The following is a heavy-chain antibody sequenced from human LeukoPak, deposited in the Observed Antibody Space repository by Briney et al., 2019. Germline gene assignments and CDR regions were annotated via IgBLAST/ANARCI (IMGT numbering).Heavy chain of an antibody. CDR1: GFTFSSYG. D-gene: IGHD6-19*01. CDR2: IWYDGSNK. CDR3: ARGQVIAVARIFDY. Sequence: SGGSLRLSCAASGFTFSSYGMHWVRQAPGKGLEWVAVIWYDGSNKYYADSVKGRFTISRDNSKNTLYLQMNSLRAEDTAVYYCARGQVIAVARIFDYWGQGTLVTVSS. V-gene: IGHV3-33*01. J-gene: IGHJ4*02.